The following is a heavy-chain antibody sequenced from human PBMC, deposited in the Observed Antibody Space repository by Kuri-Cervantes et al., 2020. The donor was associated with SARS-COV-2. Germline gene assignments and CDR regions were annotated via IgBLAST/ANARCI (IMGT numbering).Heavy chain of an antibody. D-gene: IGHD1-26*01. J-gene: IGHJ4*02. V-gene: IGHV1-3*01. CDR1: GYTFTSYA. CDR3: AKDLFSGSFSPFDS. CDR2: INAGNGNT. Sequence: ASVKVSCKTSGYTFTSYAMHWVRQAPGQRLEWMGWINAGNGNTKYSQKFQGRVTITRDTSASTAYMELRDLRSDDTAVYYCAKDLFSGSFSPFDSWGQGSLVTVSS.